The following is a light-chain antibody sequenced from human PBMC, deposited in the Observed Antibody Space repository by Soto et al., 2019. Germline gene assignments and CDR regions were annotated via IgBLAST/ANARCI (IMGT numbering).Light chain of an antibody. V-gene: IGLV2-14*01. Sequence: QSALTQPASVSGSPGQSITISCTRTSSDVGGYNYVSWYQQHPGKAPKLIIYEVSNRPSGVSNRFSGSKSGNTASLTISGLQAEDEADYYCNSYTSKSTGVFGTGTKLTVL. CDR1: SSDVGGYNY. CDR3: NSYTSKSTGV. CDR2: EVS. J-gene: IGLJ1*01.